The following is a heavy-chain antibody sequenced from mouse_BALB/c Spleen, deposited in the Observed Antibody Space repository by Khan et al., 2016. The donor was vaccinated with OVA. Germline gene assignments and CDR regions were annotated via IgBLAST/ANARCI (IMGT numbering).Heavy chain of an antibody. CDR3: ARAYYRYDGYYAMDY. CDR2: IWGGGGT. D-gene: IGHD2-14*01. J-gene: IGHJ4*01. CDR1: GFSLSRYN. Sequence: QVQLKESGPGLVAPSQSLSITCSVSGFSLSRYNIHWVRQPPGKGLEWLGMIWGGGGTDYNSTLKSRLSISKDNSESQVFLKMNSLQTDDTAMYYCARAYYRYDGYYAMDYWGQGTSVTVS. V-gene: IGHV2-6-4*01.